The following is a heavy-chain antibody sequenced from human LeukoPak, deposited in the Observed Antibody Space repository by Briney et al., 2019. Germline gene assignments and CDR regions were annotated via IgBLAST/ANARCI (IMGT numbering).Heavy chain of an antibody. D-gene: IGHD2-21*01. J-gene: IGHJ3*01. Sequence: PGGSLRLSCAASGFTFSSYDMHWVRQATGKGLEWVSAIATAGDTYYLGSVKGRFTISRENAKNSLYLQMNSLGAGDTAVYYCAREAAHISGLNAFDFWGQGTLVTVSS. CDR2: IATAGDT. CDR1: GFTFSSYD. CDR3: AREAAHISGLNAFDF. V-gene: IGHV3-13*04.